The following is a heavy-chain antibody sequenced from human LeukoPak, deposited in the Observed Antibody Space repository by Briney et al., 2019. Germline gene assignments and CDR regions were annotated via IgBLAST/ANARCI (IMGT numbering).Heavy chain of an antibody. J-gene: IGHJ3*02. D-gene: IGHD3-16*01. CDR1: GDSISSSSYY. CDR2: IYYSGTT. Sequence: PSETLSLTCTVSGDSISSSSYYWGWIRQPPGKGLEWIASIYYSGTTYYYPSLKSRGTISLDTSNNQFSLKLTSVTAADTAVYYCVRHLGGNAFAIWGQGTMVTVSS. CDR3: VRHLGGNAFAI. V-gene: IGHV4-39*01.